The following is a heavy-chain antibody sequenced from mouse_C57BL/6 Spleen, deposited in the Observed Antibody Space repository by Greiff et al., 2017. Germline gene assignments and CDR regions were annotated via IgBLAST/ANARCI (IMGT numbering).Heavy chain of an antibody. J-gene: IGHJ4*01. V-gene: IGHV5-6*01. CDR1: GFTFSSSC. CDR3: ARHGNKYDGSESMDY. Sequence: EVQLQESGGDLVKPGGSLKLSCAASGFTFSSSCMSWVRQTPDKRLEWVGTICSGGSDTYYPDNVKGQVTITRDNAKNTLYLQISSLKSADTAVYYCARHGNKYDGSESMDYWGQGTTVTVSS. D-gene: IGHD2-14*01. CDR2: ICSGGSDT.